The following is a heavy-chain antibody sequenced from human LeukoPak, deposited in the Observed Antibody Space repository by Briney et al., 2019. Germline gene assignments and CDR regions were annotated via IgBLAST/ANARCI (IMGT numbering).Heavy chain of an antibody. D-gene: IGHD3-22*01. CDR1: GYTFTSYY. J-gene: IGHJ4*02. CDR3: ATRLRSSGFDY. V-gene: IGHV1-46*01. CDR2: INPSGGST. Sequence: ASVKVSCKASGYTFTSYYMHWVRQAPGQGLEWMGIINPSGGSTSYAQKFQGRVTMTRDMSTRTVYMELSSLRSEDTAVYYCATRLRSSGFDYWGQGTLVTVSS.